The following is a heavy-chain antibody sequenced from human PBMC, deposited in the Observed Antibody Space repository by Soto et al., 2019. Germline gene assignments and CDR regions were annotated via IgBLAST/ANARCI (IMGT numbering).Heavy chain of an antibody. CDR2: ISYDGSNE. V-gene: IGHV3-30-3*01. J-gene: IGHJ4*02. D-gene: IGHD3-3*01. Sequence: GESLKISCAASGFTFSSYAMHWVRQAPGKGLEWVAVISYDGSNEYYADSVKGRFTISRDNSKNTLYLQVNSLRAEDTAMYYCTRETMTIRLYFDYWGQGALVTVSS. CDR1: GFTFSSYA. CDR3: TRETMTIRLYFDY.